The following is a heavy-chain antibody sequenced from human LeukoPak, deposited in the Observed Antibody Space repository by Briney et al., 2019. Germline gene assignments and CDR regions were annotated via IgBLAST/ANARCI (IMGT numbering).Heavy chain of an antibody. J-gene: IGHJ5*02. D-gene: IGHD3-3*02. CDR1: GGSISSSTYY. Sequence: ASETLSLTCTVSGGSISSSTYYWDWIRQAPGRGLEWIGNIYHSGSTYYNPSLKSRVTISVDTSKNQFSLKLSSLTAADTAVYYCGKHPPALNWFDPWGQGTLVTVSS. CDR2: IYHSGST. CDR3: GKHPPALNWFDP. V-gene: IGHV4-39*01.